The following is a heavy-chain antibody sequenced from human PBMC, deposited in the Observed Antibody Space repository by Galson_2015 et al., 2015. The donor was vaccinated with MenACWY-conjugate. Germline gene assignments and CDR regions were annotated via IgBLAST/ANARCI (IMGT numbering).Heavy chain of an antibody. CDR1: GFMFSSYA. V-gene: IGHV3-48*01. CDR3: VRSIYSGSSPFDY. J-gene: IGHJ4*02. CDR2: LSSGSSTI. D-gene: IGHD6-6*01. Sequence: SLRLSCAASGFMFSSYAMNWVRQAPGKGLEWISYLSSGSSTIYYADSVKGRFTISRDNAKNSLYLQMNSLRAEDTALYYCVRSIYSGSSPFDYWGPGTLVTVSS.